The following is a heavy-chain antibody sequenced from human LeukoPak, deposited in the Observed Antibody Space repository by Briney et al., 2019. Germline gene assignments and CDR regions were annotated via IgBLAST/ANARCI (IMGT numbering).Heavy chain of an antibody. Sequence: SETLSLTCTVSGGSISSYYWSWIRQPPGKGLEWIGYIYYSGSTNYNPSLKSRVTISVDTSKNQFSLKLSSVTAADTAVYYCARLTPITMVRGVRHYFDYWGQGTLVTVSS. CDR1: GGSISSYY. V-gene: IGHV4-59*08. CDR3: ARLTPITMVRGVRHYFDY. J-gene: IGHJ4*02. CDR2: IYYSGST. D-gene: IGHD3-10*01.